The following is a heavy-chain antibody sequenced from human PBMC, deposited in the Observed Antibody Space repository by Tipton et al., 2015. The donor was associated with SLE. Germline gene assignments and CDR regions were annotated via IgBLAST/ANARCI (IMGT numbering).Heavy chain of an antibody. V-gene: IGHV4-34*01. D-gene: IGHD5-18*01. J-gene: IGHJ3*02. CDR3: ARDGDKAMVGGVFDI. CDR2: INHSGST. CDR1: GGSFSGYY. Sequence: LRLSCAVYGGSFSGYYWSWIRQPPGKGLEWIGEINHSGSTNYNPSLKSRVTISVDTSKNQFSLKLSSVTAADTAVYYCARDGDKAMVGGVFDIWGQGTMVTVSS.